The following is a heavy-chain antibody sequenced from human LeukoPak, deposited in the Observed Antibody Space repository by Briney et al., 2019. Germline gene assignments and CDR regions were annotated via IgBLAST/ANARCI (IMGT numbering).Heavy chain of an antibody. J-gene: IGHJ4*02. D-gene: IGHD5-24*01. CDR3: ARGRFKRWLQLWAFDY. Sequence: PSETLSLTCAVYGGSFCGYYWSWIRQPPGKGLEWIGEINHSGSTNYNPSLKSRVTISVDTSKNQFSLKLSSVTAADTAVYYCARGRFKRWLQLWAFDYWGQGTLVTVSS. V-gene: IGHV4-34*01. CDR2: INHSGST. CDR1: GGSFCGYY.